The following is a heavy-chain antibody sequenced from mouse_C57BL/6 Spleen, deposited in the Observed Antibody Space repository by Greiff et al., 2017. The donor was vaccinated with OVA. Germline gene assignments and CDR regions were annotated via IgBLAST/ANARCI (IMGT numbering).Heavy chain of an antibody. Sequence: DVMLVESGGGLVKPGGSLKLSCAASGFTFSDYGMHWVRQAPEKGLEWVAYISSSSSTIYYADTVKGRFTISRDNAKNTLFLQMTSLRSEDTAMYYCARRYGSSIYYYAMDYWGQGTSVTVSS. CDR3: ARRYGSSIYYYAMDY. D-gene: IGHD1-1*01. CDR1: GFTFSDYG. CDR2: ISSSSSTI. J-gene: IGHJ4*01. V-gene: IGHV5-17*01.